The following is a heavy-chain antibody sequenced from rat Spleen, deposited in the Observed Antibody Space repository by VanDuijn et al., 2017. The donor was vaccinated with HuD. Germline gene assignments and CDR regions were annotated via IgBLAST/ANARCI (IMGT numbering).Heavy chain of an antibody. Sequence: EVQLVESDGGLVQPGRSLKLSCAASGFTFNDYYMAWVRQAPTKGLEWVATINYDGSSTNYRDSVKGRFTISRDNAKSTLYLQMDSLKSEDTATYYCARWTVYYFDYWGQGVMVTVSS. CDR1: GFTFNDYY. D-gene: IGHD1-1*01. CDR2: INYDGSST. V-gene: IGHV5-7*01. J-gene: IGHJ2*01. CDR3: ARWTVYYFDY.